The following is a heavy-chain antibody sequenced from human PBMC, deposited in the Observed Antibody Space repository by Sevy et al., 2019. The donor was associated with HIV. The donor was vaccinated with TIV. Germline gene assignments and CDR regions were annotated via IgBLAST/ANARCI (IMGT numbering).Heavy chain of an antibody. CDR1: GFTVTSNY. CDR3: AREAGSSSFDY. CDR2: FYNGDST. V-gene: IGHV3-53*01. D-gene: IGHD6-13*01. J-gene: IGHJ4*02. Sequence: GGSLRLSCAAIGFTVTSNYMSWVRQGPGKGLEWVSGFYNGDSTQYADSVKGRFTISRDKSNNTLYLQMDSLRAEDTAVYYCAREAGSSSFDYWGQGTLVTVSS.